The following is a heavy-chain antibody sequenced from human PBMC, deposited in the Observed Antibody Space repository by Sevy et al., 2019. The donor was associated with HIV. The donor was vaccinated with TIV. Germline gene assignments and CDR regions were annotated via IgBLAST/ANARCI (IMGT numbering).Heavy chain of an antibody. CDR3: AKGRGGSHYYYYGMDV. J-gene: IGHJ6*02. D-gene: IGHD1-26*01. CDR1: GFTFDDYT. Sequence: GGFLRLSCAASGFTFDDYTMHWVRQAPGKGLEWVSLISWDGGSTYYADTVKGRFTISRDNSKNSLYLQMNSLRTEDTAFYYCAKGRGGSHYYYYGMDVWGQGTTVTVSS. CDR2: ISWDGGST. V-gene: IGHV3-43*01.